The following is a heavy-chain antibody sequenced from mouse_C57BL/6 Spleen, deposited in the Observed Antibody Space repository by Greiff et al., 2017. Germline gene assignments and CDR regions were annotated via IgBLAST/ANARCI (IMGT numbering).Heavy chain of an antibody. CDR1: GYTFTSYW. Sequence: QVQLQQPGAELVKPGASVKLSCKASGYTFTSYWMHWVKQRPGQGLEWIGMIHPNSGSTNYNEKFKSKATLTVDKSSSTAYMQLSSLTAEDPAVYYCARSYLPYFDYWGQGTTLTVSS. CDR2: IHPNSGST. V-gene: IGHV1-64*01. CDR3: ARSYLPYFDY. J-gene: IGHJ2*01. D-gene: IGHD6-5*01.